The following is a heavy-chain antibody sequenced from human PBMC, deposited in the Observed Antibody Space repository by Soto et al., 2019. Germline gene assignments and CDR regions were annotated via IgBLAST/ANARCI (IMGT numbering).Heavy chain of an antibody. CDR1: GGSISSGGYY. V-gene: IGHV4-31*03. CDR3: ARVGRLEYSSRWYGPYANYGMDV. CDR2: IYYSGST. J-gene: IGHJ6*02. D-gene: IGHD6-13*01. Sequence: QVQLQESGPGLVKPSQTLSLTCTVSGGSISSGGYYWSWIRQHPGKGLEWIGYIYYSGSTYYNPSLKSRVTISVDTSKNQFSLKLSSVTAAATAVYYCARVGRLEYSSRWYGPYANYGMDVWGQGTTVTVSS.